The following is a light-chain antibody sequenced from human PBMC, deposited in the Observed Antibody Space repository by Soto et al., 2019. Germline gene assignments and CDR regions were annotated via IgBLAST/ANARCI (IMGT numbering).Light chain of an antibody. CDR1: QSVSRY. CDR3: QQYNNWPPWT. Sequence: EIVMTQSPDTLSVSPGGRATLSCRASQSVSRYLAWYQQKPGQAPRLLIYGASTRATGIPARFSGSGSGTEFTLTISSLQSEDFAVYYCQQYNNWPPWTFGPGTKVDIK. J-gene: IGKJ1*01. V-gene: IGKV3-15*01. CDR2: GAS.